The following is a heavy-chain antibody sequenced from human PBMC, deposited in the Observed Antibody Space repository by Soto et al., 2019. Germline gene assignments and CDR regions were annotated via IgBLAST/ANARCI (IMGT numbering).Heavy chain of an antibody. CDR1: GFTFSGSW. V-gene: IGHV3-74*01. J-gene: IGHJ4*02. CDR2: INGDGSGT. D-gene: IGHD3-10*01. Sequence: EVQLVESGGGLVQPGGSLRLSCAASGFTFSGSWMHWVRQAPGKGLVWVSRINGDGSGTSYADFVKGRCTISRDDAKNTLFLQMNGLRAEDTAVYYCARVIFGSGTANDYWGQGTLVTVSS. CDR3: ARVIFGSGTANDY.